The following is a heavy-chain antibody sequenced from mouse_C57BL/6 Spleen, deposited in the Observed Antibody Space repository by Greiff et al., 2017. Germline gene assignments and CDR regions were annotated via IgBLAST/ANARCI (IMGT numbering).Heavy chain of an antibody. J-gene: IGHJ2*01. CDR3: ARGATVVAENFDY. CDR2: INPNNGGT. V-gene: IGHV1-22*01. Sequence: EVQLQQSGPELVKPGASVKMSCKASGYTFTDYNMHWVKQSHGKSLEWIGYINPNNGGTSYNQKFKGKATLTVNKSSSTAYMELRSLTSEDSAVYYCARGATVVAENFDYWGQGTTLTVSS. CDR1: GYTFTDYN. D-gene: IGHD1-1*01.